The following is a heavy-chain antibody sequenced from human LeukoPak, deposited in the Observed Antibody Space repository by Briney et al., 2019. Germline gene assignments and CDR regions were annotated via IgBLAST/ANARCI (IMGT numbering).Heavy chain of an antibody. D-gene: IGHD3-10*01. CDR3: ARAPTVITMVRGVLLLKYYFDY. V-gene: IGHV3-74*01. Sequence: GGSLRLSCAASGFTFSYFGIHWVRQAPGKGLVWVSRINSDGSSTSYADSVKGRFTISRDNAKNTLYLHMNSLRAEDTAVYYCARAPTVITMVRGVLLLKYYFDYWGQGTLVTVSS. CDR2: INSDGSST. CDR1: GFTFSYFG. J-gene: IGHJ4*02.